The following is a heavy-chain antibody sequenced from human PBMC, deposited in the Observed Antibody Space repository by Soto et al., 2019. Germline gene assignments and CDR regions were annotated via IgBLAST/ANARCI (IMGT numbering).Heavy chain of an antibody. CDR1: GFTFRNYG. Sequence: QVQLVESGGGVVQPGRSLRLSCAASGFTFRNYGMHWVRQAPSKRLEWLAVIWYDGSNKYYADSVKGRFTISRDNSKNTLYLQMNSLRAAGTAVYYCARDVGSTRYDLWGQGTVVNVSS. CDR2: IWYDGSNK. J-gene: IGHJ5*02. V-gene: IGHV3-33*01. D-gene: IGHD1-20*01. CDR3: ARDVGSTRYDL.